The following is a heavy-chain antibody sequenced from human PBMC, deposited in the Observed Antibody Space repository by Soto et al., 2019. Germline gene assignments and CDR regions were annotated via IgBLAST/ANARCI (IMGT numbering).Heavy chain of an antibody. CDR1: GGSISSGGYY. D-gene: IGHD3-10*01. V-gene: IGHV4-31*01. CDR2: IYYTGST. J-gene: IGHJ4*02. CDR3: ATLYMVRGVRSFDY. Sequence: QVQLQESGPGLVKPSQTLSLTCTVSGGSISSGGYYWSWIRQHPGKGLEWIGYIYYTGSTYYNPSLRGLVTISVDTSKNQFSLKLSSVTAADTAVYYCATLYMVRGVRSFDYWGQETLVTVSS.